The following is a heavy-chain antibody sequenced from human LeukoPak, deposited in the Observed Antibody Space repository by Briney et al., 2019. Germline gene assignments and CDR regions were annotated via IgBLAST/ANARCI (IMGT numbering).Heavy chain of an antibody. CDR1: GYTFTSFY. J-gene: IGHJ6*02. D-gene: IGHD6-13*01. CDR3: AREPSSSWSTSGGMDV. CDR2: INPSGGST. Sequence: GASVRVSCKASGYTFTSFYMHWVRQAPGQGLEWMGIINPSGGSTSYAQKFQGRVTMTRDTSTSTVYMELSSLRSEDTAVYYCAREPSSSWSTSGGMDVWGQGTTVTVSS. V-gene: IGHV1-46*01.